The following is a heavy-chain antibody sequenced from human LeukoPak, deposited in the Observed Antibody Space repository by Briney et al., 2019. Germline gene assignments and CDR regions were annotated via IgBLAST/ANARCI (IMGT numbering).Heavy chain of an antibody. V-gene: IGHV3-11*04. CDR1: GFTFSDYY. D-gene: IGHD3-10*01. Sequence: GGSLRLSCAASGFTFSDYYMSWIRQAPGKGLEWVSYISSSGDTIYYADSVKGRFTISRDNSKNTLDLQMNSLGAEDTAVYYCARERYYGSGSYLRPTLLDYWGQGTLVTVSS. J-gene: IGHJ4*02. CDR2: ISSSGDTI. CDR3: ARERYYGSGSYLRPTLLDY.